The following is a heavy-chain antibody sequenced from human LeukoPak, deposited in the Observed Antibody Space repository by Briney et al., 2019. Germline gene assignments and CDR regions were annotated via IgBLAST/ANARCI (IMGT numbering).Heavy chain of an antibody. J-gene: IGHJ3*02. Sequence: SVKVSCKASGGTFISYAISWVRQAPGQGHEWMGGIIPIFGTANYAQKFQGRVTITAHESTSTAYMELSSLRSEDTAVYYCAREPPNCSSTSCYSVGAFDIWGQGTMVTVSS. CDR3: AREPPNCSSTSCYSVGAFDI. D-gene: IGHD2-2*02. CDR2: IIPIFGTA. V-gene: IGHV1-69*13. CDR1: GGTFISYA.